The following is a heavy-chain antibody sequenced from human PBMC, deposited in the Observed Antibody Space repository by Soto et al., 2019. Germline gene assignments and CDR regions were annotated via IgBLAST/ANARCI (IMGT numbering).Heavy chain of an antibody. D-gene: IGHD5-12*01. J-gene: IGHJ2*01. CDR1: GGTFSSYT. V-gene: IGHV1-69*12. Sequence: QVQLVQSGAEVKKPGSSVMVSCKASGGTFSSYTISWVRQAPGQGLEWMGGIIPIFGTANYAQKFQGRVTITADESTSTAYMELSSLRSEETAVYYCARGNHRWLQLWYFDLWGRGTLVTVSS. CDR3: ARGNHRWLQLWYFDL. CDR2: IIPIFGTA.